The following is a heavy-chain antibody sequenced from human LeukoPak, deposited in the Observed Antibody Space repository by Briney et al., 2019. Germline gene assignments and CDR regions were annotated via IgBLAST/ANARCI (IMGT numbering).Heavy chain of an antibody. CDR3: TREAGAGIDY. CDR1: GFTFSTYW. J-gene: IGHJ4*02. V-gene: IGHV3-7*01. CDR2: IKQDGSEK. D-gene: IGHD6-19*01. Sequence: PGGSLRLSCAASGFTFSTYWMSWVRQAPGKGLEWVANIKQDGSEKYYLDSVKGRFTISRDNAKNSLYLQMNSLRAEDTAVYFCTREAGAGIDYWGQGTLVTVSS.